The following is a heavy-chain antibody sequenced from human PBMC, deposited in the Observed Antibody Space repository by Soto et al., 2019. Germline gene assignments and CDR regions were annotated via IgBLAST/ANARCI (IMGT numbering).Heavy chain of an antibody. V-gene: IGHV3-15*01. J-gene: IGHJ4*02. D-gene: IGHD6-13*01. CDR3: AKDKYPSKVAAAVDY. CDR2: IKSKTDGGTT. Sequence: PGGSLRLSCAASEFTFSNAWMSWVRQAPGKGLEWVGRIKSKTDGGTTDYAAPVKGRFTISRDDSKNTLYLQMNSLKTEDTAVYYCAKDKYPSKVAAAVDYCGEGTLVTV. CDR1: EFTFSNAW.